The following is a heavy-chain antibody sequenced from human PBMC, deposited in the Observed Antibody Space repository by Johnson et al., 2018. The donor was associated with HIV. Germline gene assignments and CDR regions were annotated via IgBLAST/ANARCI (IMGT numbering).Heavy chain of an antibody. V-gene: IGHV3-30*03. CDR3: ARDTKVPRYNWNDGAFDI. D-gene: IGHD1-1*01. CDR2: ISYDGSNK. CDR1: GFTFSSYG. J-gene: IGHJ3*02. Sequence: QVQLVESGGGVVQPGRSLRLSCAASGFTFSSYGMHWVRQAPGKGLEWVAIISYDGSNKYYADSVKGRFTISRDNSKNTLYLQMNSLRAEDTALYYCARDTKVPRYNWNDGAFDIWGQGTMVTVSS.